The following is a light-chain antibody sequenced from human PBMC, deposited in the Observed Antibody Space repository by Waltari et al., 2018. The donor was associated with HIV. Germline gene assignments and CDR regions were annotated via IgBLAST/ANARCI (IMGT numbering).Light chain of an antibody. J-gene: IGKJ3*01. V-gene: IGKV3-11*01. CDR1: QSVSSY. Sequence: ATLSCRASQSVSSYLAWYQQKPGQAPRLLIYGASNRATGIPARFSGSGSGTDFTLSISSLEPEDFAVYYCQQRSNWPPSTFGPGTKVDIK. CDR2: GAS. CDR3: QQRSNWPPST.